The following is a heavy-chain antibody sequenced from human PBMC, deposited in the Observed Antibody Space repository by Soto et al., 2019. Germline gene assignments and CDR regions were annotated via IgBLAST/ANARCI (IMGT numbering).Heavy chain of an antibody. J-gene: IGHJ4*02. CDR2: IYHSGST. CDR3: ARPSYGGSSDY. V-gene: IGHV4-39*01. Sequence: SETLSLTCTVSGGSISSSTYFWGWIRQPPGKGLEWIGSIYHSGSTNYNPSLKSRVTISVDTSKNQFSLKLSSVTAADTAVYYCARPSYGGSSDYWGQGTLVTVSS. D-gene: IGHD2-15*01. CDR1: GGSISSSTYF.